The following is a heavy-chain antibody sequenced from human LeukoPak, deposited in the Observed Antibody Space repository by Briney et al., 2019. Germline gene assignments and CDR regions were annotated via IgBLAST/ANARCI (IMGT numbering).Heavy chain of an antibody. V-gene: IGHV3-7*01. Sequence: TGGSLRLSCAASGFTFSTYWMSWVRQAPGKGLEWVANIKQDESEKYYVDSVKGRFTISRDNAKNSLYLQMKSLRVEDTAVYYCARGHVDTTMAGEFDYWGQGTLVTVSS. CDR2: IKQDESEK. D-gene: IGHD5-18*01. CDR3: ARGHVDTTMAGEFDY. J-gene: IGHJ4*02. CDR1: GFTFSTYW.